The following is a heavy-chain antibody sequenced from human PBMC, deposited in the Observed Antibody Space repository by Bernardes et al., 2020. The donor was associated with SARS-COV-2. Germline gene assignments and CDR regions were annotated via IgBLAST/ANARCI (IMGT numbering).Heavy chain of an antibody. D-gene: IGHD3-3*01. CDR2: ISWNSGSI. Sequence: GGSLRLSCAASGFTFDDYAMHWVRQAPGKGLEWVSGISWNSGSIGYADSVKGRFTISRDNAKNSLYLQMNSLRAEDTALYYCATERQSLTIFGVGHDAFDFWGQGTMVTVSS. J-gene: IGHJ3*01. V-gene: IGHV3-9*01. CDR1: GFTFDDYA. CDR3: ATERQSLTIFGVGHDAFDF.